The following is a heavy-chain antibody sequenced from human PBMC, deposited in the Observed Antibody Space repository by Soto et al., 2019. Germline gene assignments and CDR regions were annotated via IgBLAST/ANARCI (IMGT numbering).Heavy chain of an antibody. Sequence: GGSLRLSCAASGFTFSSYGMHWVRQAPGKGLEWVAVISYDGSNKYYADSVKGRFTISRDNSKNTLYLQMNSLRAEDTAVYYCANDTVDIVATILGAFDIWGQGTMVTVSS. V-gene: IGHV3-30*18. D-gene: IGHD5-12*01. CDR2: ISYDGSNK. CDR3: ANDTVDIVATILGAFDI. J-gene: IGHJ3*02. CDR1: GFTFSSYG.